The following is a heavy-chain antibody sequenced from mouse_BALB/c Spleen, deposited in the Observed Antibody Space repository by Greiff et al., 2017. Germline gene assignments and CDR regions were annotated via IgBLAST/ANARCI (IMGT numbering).Heavy chain of an antibody. D-gene: IGHD1-1*01. Sequence: EVKLMESGGGLVKPGGSLKLSCAASGFTFSDYYMYWVRQTPEKRLEWVATISDGGSYTYYPDSVKGRFTISRDNAKNNLYLQMSSLKSEDTAMYYCARGDYGSPAYWGQGTLVTVSA. CDR3: ARGDYGSPAY. CDR2: ISDGGSYT. J-gene: IGHJ3*01. CDR1: GFTFSDYY. V-gene: IGHV5-4*02.